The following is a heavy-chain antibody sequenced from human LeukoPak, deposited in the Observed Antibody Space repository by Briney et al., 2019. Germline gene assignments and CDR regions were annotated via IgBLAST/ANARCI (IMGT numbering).Heavy chain of an antibody. CDR3: ARVGDSSGPYEYFQH. J-gene: IGHJ1*01. Sequence: ASVKVSCKASGYTFTGYYMHWVRQAPGQGLEWMGWISAYNGNTNYAQKLQGRVTMTTDTSTSTAYMELRSLRSDDTAVYYCARVGDSSGPYEYFQHWGQGTLVTVSS. V-gene: IGHV1-18*04. CDR1: GYTFTGYY. CDR2: ISAYNGNT. D-gene: IGHD6-19*01.